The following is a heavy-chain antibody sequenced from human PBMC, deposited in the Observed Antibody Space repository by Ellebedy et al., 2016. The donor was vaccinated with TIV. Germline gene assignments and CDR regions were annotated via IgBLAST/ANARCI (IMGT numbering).Heavy chain of an antibody. CDR1: GFTFSSYH. V-gene: IGHV3-30*04. D-gene: IGHD3-16*02. Sequence: GESLKISCAASGFTFSSYHMHWVRQAPGKGLESMAVLSYDGSNKYNADSVKGRFTISRDNSKNTLYLQMNSLRAEDTAVYYCARVDRHDAFDIWGQGTIVTVSS. J-gene: IGHJ3*02. CDR3: ARVDRHDAFDI. CDR2: LSYDGSNK.